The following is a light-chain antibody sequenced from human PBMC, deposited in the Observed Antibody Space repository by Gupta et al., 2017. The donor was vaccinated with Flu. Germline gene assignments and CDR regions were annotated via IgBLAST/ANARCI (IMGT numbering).Light chain of an antibody. J-gene: IGLJ2*01. CDR1: NIGSKN. CDR3: QVWDSSTVV. Sequence: SSELTQPLSVSVALGQTARITCGGNNIGSKNVHWYQQKPGQAPVLVIYRDSNRPSGIPERFSGSNSGNTATLTISRAQAGDEDDYYCQVWDSSTVVFGGGTKLTVL. V-gene: IGLV3-9*01. CDR2: RDS.